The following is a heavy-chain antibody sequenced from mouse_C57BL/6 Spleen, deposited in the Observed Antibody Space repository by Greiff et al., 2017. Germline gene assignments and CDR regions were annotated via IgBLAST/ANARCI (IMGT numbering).Heavy chain of an antibody. V-gene: IGHV5-9*01. J-gene: IGHJ1*03. Sequence: EVKLMESGGGLVKPGGSLKLSCAASGFTFSSYTMSWVRQTPEKRLEWVATISGGGGNTYYPDSVKGRFTISRDNAKNTLYLQMSSLRSEDTALYYCAGPPWYFDVWGTGTTVTVSS. CDR1: GFTFSSYT. CDR3: AGPPWYFDV. CDR2: ISGGGGNT.